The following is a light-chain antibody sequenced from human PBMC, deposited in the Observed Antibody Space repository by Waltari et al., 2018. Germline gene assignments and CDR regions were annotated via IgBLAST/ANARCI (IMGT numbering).Light chain of an antibody. CDR3: SSYTSSFTEV. CDR1: PSDVGGYNY. V-gene: IGLV2-14*03. Sequence: QSALTQPASVSGSPGQSITFSCTGTPSDVGGYNYVSWYQQPPGKAPKLMIYDVSNRPSGVSNRFSGSKSGNTASLTISGLQAEDEADYYCSSYTSSFTEVFGGGTKLTVL. CDR2: DVS. J-gene: IGLJ3*02.